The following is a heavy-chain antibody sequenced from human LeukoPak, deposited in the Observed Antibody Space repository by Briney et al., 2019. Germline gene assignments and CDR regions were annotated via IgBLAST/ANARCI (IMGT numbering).Heavy chain of an antibody. V-gene: IGHV1-2*02. CDR1: GYTFTGYY. J-gene: IGHJ5*02. CDR2: INPNSGGT. Sequence: GASVKVSCKASGYTFTGYYMHWVRQAPGQGLEWMGWINPNSGGTNYAQKFQGRVTMTRDTSISTAYMELSRLRSDDTAVYYCARKGRSWNSLRGKPENWFDPWGQGTLVTVSS. D-gene: IGHD1-14*01. CDR3: ARKGRSWNSLRGKPENWFDP.